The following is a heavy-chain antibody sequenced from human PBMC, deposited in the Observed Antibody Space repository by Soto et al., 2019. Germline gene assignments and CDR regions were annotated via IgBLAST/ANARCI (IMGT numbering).Heavy chain of an antibody. Sequence: QLQLHESGPGLVKPSETLSLTCSVSGGSVISESFYWTWVRQPPGGGLEWFGYIYYDVATNYSPSLKSRVTISLDPSKNHLSLTLTSVTAADTAKYFCARVLPGIAASYDAFDIWGQGTMVTVSS. J-gene: IGHJ3*02. CDR2: IYYDVAT. V-gene: IGHV4-61*03. CDR3: ARVLPGIAASYDAFDI. CDR1: GGSVISESFY. D-gene: IGHD6-25*01.